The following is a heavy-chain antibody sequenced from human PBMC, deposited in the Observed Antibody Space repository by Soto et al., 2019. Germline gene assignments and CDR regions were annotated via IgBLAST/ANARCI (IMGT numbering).Heavy chain of an antibody. CDR1: GGSISSGGYY. Sequence: QVQLQESGPGLVKPSQTLSLTCTVSGGSISSGGYYWSWIRQHPGKGLEWIGYIYYSGSTYYNPSLKSRVTITADTSKKQFSLKLSSVAAADTAVDYCAGGTVTPLFYYYGMDVWGQGTTVTVSS. J-gene: IGHJ6*02. D-gene: IGHD4-17*01. CDR3: AGGTVTPLFYYYGMDV. V-gene: IGHV4-31*03. CDR2: IYYSGST.